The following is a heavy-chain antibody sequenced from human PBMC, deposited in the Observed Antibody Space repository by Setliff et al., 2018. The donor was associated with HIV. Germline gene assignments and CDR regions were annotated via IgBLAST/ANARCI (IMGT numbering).Heavy chain of an antibody. J-gene: IGHJ4*02. CDR3: AGQDLGAYAPLRY. Sequence: GGSLRLSCAASGFTFDDYAMHWVRQAPGKGLEWVSGISWNSGSIGYADSVKGRFTISRDNAKNSLYLQMNSLRAEDTAVYYCAGQDLGAYAPLRYWGQGTLVTVSS. CDR1: GFTFDDYA. CDR2: ISWNSGSI. D-gene: IGHD5-12*01. V-gene: IGHV3-9*01.